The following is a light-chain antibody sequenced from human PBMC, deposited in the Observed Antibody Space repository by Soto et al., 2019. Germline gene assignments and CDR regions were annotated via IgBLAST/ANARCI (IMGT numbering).Light chain of an antibody. V-gene: IGKV4-1*01. CDR3: QQYYSTPWT. CDR1: QSLLYSPNDKTY. CDR2: WAS. Sequence: DIVMTQSPESLAVSLGERATINCKSSQSLLYSPNDKTYLAWYQQNPGQPPKLLIYWASTRESGVPDRFSGSGSGTDFTLTISSLQADDVAVYYCQQYYSTPWTFGQGTKVEIK. J-gene: IGKJ1*01.